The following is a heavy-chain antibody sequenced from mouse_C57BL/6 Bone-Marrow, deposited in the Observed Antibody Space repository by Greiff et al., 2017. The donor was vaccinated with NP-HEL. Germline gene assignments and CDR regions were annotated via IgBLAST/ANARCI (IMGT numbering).Heavy chain of an antibody. CDR2: IYPGNSDT. J-gene: IGHJ3*01. Sequence: EVQLQQSGTVLARPGASVKMSCKTSGYTFTSYWMHWVKQRPGQGLEWMGAIYPGNSDTSYNQKFKGKAKLTAGTSASTAYMELSSLTNEDSAVYYCTRKVYYGNHAWFAYWGPGTLVTVSA. CDR1: GYTFTSYW. V-gene: IGHV1-5*01. CDR3: TRKVYYGNHAWFAY. D-gene: IGHD2-1*01.